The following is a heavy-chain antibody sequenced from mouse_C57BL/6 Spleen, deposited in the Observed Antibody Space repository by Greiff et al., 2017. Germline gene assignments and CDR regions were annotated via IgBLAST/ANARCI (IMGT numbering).Heavy chain of an antibody. Sequence: QVQLQQSGAELVRPGASVKLSCKASGYTFTDYYINWVKQRPGQGLEWIARIYPGSGNTYYNEKFKGKATLTAEKSSSTAYMQLSSLTSEDSAVYFCASYYYGSVMDYWGQGTSVTVSS. V-gene: IGHV1-76*01. J-gene: IGHJ4*01. D-gene: IGHD1-1*01. CDR3: ASYYYGSVMDY. CDR1: GYTFTDYY. CDR2: IYPGSGNT.